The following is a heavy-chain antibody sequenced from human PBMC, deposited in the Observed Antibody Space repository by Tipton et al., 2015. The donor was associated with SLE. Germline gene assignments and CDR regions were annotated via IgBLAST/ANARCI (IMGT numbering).Heavy chain of an antibody. V-gene: IGHV3-15*01. Sequence: GSLRLSCAASGFTFSNAWMSWVRQAPGKGLEWVGRIKSKTDGGTTDYAAPVKGRFTISRDDSKNTLYLQMNSLKTEDTAVYYCTTPFIPAGDYSISFDAFDIWRQGTMLPFSS. CDR1: GFTFSNAW. D-gene: IGHD6-6*01. CDR2: IKSKTDGGTT. CDR3: TTPFIPAGDYSISFDAFDI. J-gene: IGHJ3*02.